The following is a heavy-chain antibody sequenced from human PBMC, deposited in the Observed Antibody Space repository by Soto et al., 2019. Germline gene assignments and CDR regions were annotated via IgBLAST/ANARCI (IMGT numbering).Heavy chain of an antibody. V-gene: IGHV4-59*02. D-gene: IGHD1-26*01. CDR1: GGSVSGYY. J-gene: IGHJ4*02. Sequence: SETLSLTCTVSGGSVSGYYWSWIRQPPWNGLEWIGYIYFRGSTRNNPSIERRANISVDTSEKQVSLKLVSVTAAETAVYYFARLILVGATIYLDYWGQGTQVTVSS. CDR2: IYFRGST. CDR3: ARLILVGATIYLDY.